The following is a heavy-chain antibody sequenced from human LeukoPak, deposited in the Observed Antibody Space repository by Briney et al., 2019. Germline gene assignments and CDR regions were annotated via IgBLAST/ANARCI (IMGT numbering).Heavy chain of an antibody. CDR3: ARVHNYCSGGACYFDY. CDR1: GFTVSSNY. D-gene: IGHD2-15*01. V-gene: IGHV3-53*01. Sequence: GGSLRLSCAASGFTVSSNYMSWVRQAPGKGLEWVSVIYSGGSTYYADSVKGRFTISRDNSKNTLYLQMNSLRAEDAAVYYCARVHNYCSGGACYFDYLYKVTLV. CDR2: IYSGGST. J-gene: IGHJ4*02.